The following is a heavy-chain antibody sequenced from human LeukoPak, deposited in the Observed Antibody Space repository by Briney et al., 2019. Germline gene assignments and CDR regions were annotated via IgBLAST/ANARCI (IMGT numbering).Heavy chain of an antibody. CDR3: AKDRGNYSPVRFDP. CDR1: GFTFSDYA. Sequence: GGSLRLSCAASGFTFSDYAMSWVRQAPGKGLEWVSTIRGSGGNTYYTDSVRGRFIISRDNSKNTLYLQMNSLRAEDTAVYFCAKDRGNYSPVRFDPWDQGTLDTVSS. J-gene: IGHJ5*02. CDR2: IRGSGGNT. D-gene: IGHD3-16*01. V-gene: IGHV3-23*01.